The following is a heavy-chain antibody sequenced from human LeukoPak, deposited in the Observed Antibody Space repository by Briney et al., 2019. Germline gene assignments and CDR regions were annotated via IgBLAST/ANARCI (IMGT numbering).Heavy chain of an antibody. CDR2: IIPIFGTA. CDR3: ARDKFGGYGDNWFDP. J-gene: IGHJ5*02. D-gene: IGHD5-12*01. V-gene: IGHV1-69*05. CDR1: GGTFSSYA. Sequence: ASVKVSCKASGGTFSSYAISWVRQAPGQGLEWMGRIIPIFGTANYAQKFQGRVTITTDESTSTAYMELSSLRSEDTAVYYCARDKFGGYGDNWFDPWGQGTLVTVSP.